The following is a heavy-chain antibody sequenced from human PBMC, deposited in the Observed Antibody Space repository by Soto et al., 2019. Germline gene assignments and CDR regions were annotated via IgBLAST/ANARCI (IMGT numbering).Heavy chain of an antibody. CDR1: GYTFTSYD. CDR3: ASGYSSGWYLGRDAFDI. J-gene: IGHJ3*02. Sequence: ASVQVSCKASGYTFTSYDINWVRQATGQGLEWMGWMNPNSGNTGYAQKFQGRVTMTRNTSISTAYMELSSLRSEDTAVYYCASGYSSGWYLGRDAFDIWGQGTMVTVSS. D-gene: IGHD6-19*01. CDR2: MNPNSGNT. V-gene: IGHV1-8*01.